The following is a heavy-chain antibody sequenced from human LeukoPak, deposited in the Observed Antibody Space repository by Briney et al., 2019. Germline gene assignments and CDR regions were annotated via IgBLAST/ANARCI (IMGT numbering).Heavy chain of an antibody. Sequence: GGSLRLSCAASGFTFDDYAMHWVRQAPGKGLEWVSGISWNSGSIGYADSVKGRFTMSRDNAKNSLYLQMNSLRAEDTALYYCAKDLSHLTTVVTFDYWGQGTLVTVSS. CDR1: GFTFDDYA. CDR2: ISWNSGSI. J-gene: IGHJ4*02. V-gene: IGHV3-9*01. CDR3: AKDLSHLTTVVTFDY. D-gene: IGHD4-23*01.